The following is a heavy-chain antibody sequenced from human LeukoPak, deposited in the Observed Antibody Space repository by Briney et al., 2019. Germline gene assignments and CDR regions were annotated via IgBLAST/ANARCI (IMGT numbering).Heavy chain of an antibody. CDR3: TKYSSSSNYYYGLDV. D-gene: IGHD6-13*01. V-gene: IGHV3-30*18. Sequence: GRSLRLSCAASGFTFSNYGMHWVRQAPGKGLEWVAIISNDGSNKYYADSVKGRFTISRDNSKNTLYLQMNSLGAEDTAVYYCTKYSSSSNYYYGLDVWGQGTTVTVSS. CDR2: ISNDGSNK. J-gene: IGHJ6*02. CDR1: GFTFSNYG.